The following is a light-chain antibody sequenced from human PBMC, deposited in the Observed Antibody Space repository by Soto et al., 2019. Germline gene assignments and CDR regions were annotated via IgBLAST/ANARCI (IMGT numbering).Light chain of an antibody. CDR3: QQYNSSLLT. CDR1: QSISSW. CDR2: DAS. Sequence: DIQMTQSPSTLSASVGDRVTITCRASQSISSWLAWYQQKPGKAPKLLIYDASSLESGVPSRFSCSGSGTEFTLTISRLQPDDFATYYCQQYNSSLLTFGGGTKVEIK. J-gene: IGKJ4*01. V-gene: IGKV1-5*01.